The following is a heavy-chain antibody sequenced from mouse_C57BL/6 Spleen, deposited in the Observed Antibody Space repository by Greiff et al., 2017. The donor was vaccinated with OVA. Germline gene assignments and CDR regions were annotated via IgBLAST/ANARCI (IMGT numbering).Heavy chain of an antibody. CDR2: IRNKANGYTT. Sequence: EVKVVESGGGLVQPGGSLSLSCAASGFTFTDYYMSWVRQPPGKALEWLGFIRNKANGYTTEYSASVKGRFTISRDNSQSILYLQMNALRAEDSATYYCARYEGGNFYYAMDYWGQGTSVTVSS. D-gene: IGHD2-1*01. CDR3: ARYEGGNFYYAMDY. V-gene: IGHV7-3*01. J-gene: IGHJ4*01. CDR1: GFTFTDYY.